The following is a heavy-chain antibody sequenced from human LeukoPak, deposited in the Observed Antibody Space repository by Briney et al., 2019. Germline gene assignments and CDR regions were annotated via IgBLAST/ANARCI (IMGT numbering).Heavy chain of an antibody. CDR1: GYTFADYY. Sequence: ASVKVSCKASGYTFADYYVHWVRQAPGQGLEWMGWIDPHSGDTAYANKFQGRVTLTRDTTTTTVYMESNSLRSDDTAVYFCARVRGGYCTGDRCYGDFFFDNWGQGTLVTVTS. CDR2: IDPHSGDT. V-gene: IGHV1-2*02. J-gene: IGHJ4*02. CDR3: ARVRGGYCTGDRCYGDFFFDN. D-gene: IGHD2-15*01.